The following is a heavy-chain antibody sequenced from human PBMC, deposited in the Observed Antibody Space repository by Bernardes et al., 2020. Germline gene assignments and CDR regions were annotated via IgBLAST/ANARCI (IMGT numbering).Heavy chain of an antibody. CDR2: IYYSGST. Sequence: TLSLTCTVSGGSISSYYWSWIRQPPGKGLEWIGYIYYSGSTNYNPSLKSRVTISVDTSKNQFSLKLSSVTAADTAVYYCAREGYSGARDAFDIWGQGTMVTVSS. V-gene: IGHV4-59*01. J-gene: IGHJ3*02. CDR3: AREGYSGARDAFDI. D-gene: IGHD5-12*01. CDR1: GGSISSYY.